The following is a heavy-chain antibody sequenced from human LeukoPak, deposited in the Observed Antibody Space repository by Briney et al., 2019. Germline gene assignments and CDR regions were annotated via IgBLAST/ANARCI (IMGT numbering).Heavy chain of an antibody. CDR3: ARDNSVGDVAWWFDP. V-gene: IGHV1-46*01. D-gene: IGHD1-26*01. J-gene: IGHJ5*02. Sequence: ASVTVSFKASGYSFTSHYMHWVRQAPGQGLEWLGLINPTGSSTLYAQKFQGRVTMTRDMSTTTDYMELSSLRSDDTAVYYCARDNSVGDVAWWFDPWGQGILVTVSS. CDR1: GYSFTSHY. CDR2: INPTGSST.